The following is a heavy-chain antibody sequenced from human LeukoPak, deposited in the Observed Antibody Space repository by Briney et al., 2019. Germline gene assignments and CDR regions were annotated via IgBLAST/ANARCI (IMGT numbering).Heavy chain of an antibody. CDR2: IKQDGSKK. D-gene: IGHD5-24*01. V-gene: IGHV3-7*04. J-gene: IGHJ4*02. CDR1: GFPFSSYW. Sequence: PGGSLGLSCVASGFPFSSYWMTWVRRAPGKGLEWVANIKQDGSKKSYVDSVKGRFTISRDNAKNSLYLQMNSLRAEDTAIYYCTRVGYIDEGIDYWGQGTLVTVSS. CDR3: TRVGYIDEGIDY.